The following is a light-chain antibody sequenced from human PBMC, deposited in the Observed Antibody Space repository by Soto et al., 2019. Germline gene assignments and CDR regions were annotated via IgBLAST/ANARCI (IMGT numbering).Light chain of an antibody. CDR1: QSVSSSY. Sequence: EIVLTQSPGTLSLSPGERATLSCRASQSVSSSYLAWYQQKLGQAPRLLIYGASSRATGIPDRFSGSGSGTDFTLTISRLEPEDFAVYFCQHYGTFGQGTKVDNK. CDR2: GAS. V-gene: IGKV3-20*01. CDR3: QHYGT. J-gene: IGKJ1*01.